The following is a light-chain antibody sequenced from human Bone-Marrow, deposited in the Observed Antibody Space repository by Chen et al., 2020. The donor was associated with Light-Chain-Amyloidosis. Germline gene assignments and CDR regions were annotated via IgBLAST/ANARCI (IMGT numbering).Light chain of an antibody. CDR2: NNS. J-gene: IGLJ3*02. V-gene: IGLV1-44*01. CDR1: SPNIGHNS. CDR3: ATWEDSMNGPV. Sequence: QSVLTQSPSVSGTPGQRVTISCSGSSPNIGHNSVNWYVQLPGTAPKLLIYNNSQRPSGVPDRFSGSKSGASASLAISGLRSEDEAHYYCATWEDSMNGPVFGGGTHLTVL.